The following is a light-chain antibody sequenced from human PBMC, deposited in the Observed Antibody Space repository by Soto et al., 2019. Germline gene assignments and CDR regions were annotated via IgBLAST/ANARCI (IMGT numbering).Light chain of an antibody. Sequence: QSVLTQPASVSGSPGQSITISCTGTSSDVGGYNHVSWYQQHPGKAPKLIIYEVRNRPSGVSNRLSGSKSGTSATLGITGFQTGDEADYYCGSWDSSLSAYVFGTGTKVTVL. V-gene: IGLV2-14*01. J-gene: IGLJ1*01. CDR2: EVR. CDR1: SSDVGGYNH. CDR3: GSWDSSLSAYV.